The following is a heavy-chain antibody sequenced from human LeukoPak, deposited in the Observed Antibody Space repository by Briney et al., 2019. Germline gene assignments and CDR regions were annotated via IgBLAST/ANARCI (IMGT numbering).Heavy chain of an antibody. V-gene: IGHV3-7*01. J-gene: IGHJ4*02. CDR1: GFIFSNYW. CDR3: ASSPMAVEGHY. D-gene: IGHD6-19*01. Sequence: GGSLRLSCAASGFIFSNYWISWVRQAPGKGLEWVANIKPDGSDNAYLDSVKGRFTISRDNAKNSLYLQMNSLRVEDTAVYYCASSPMAVEGHYWGQGTLVTVSS. CDR2: IKPDGSDN.